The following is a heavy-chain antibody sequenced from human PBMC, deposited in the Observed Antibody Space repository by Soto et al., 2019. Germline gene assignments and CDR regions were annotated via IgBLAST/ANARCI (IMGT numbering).Heavy chain of an antibody. D-gene: IGHD3-3*01. V-gene: IGHV3-21*01. Sequence: PGGSLSLSSTASGVPFSSYIMNWVRQAPGKGLEWVSSISSSSSYIYYADSVKGRFTISRDNAKNSLYLQMNSLRAEDTAVYYCARDYLGHTSGYYINSPRYGMDVWGQGTTVTVSS. CDR2: ISSSSSYI. J-gene: IGHJ6*02. CDR1: GVPFSSYI. CDR3: ARDYLGHTSGYYINSPRYGMDV.